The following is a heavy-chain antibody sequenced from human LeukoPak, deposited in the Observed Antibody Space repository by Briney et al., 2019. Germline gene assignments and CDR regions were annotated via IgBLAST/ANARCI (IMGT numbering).Heavy chain of an antibody. CDR2: IHTSGDT. CDR1: GLTGSHNY. Sequence: QTGGPLRLSCAASGLTGSHNYVSWVRQAPGKGLEWVSAIHTSGDTCYADSVKGRFTISRDTSKNTLYLQINSLRVEDTAVYYCIVFGDSNHWGQGTLVTVSS. J-gene: IGHJ5*02. V-gene: IGHV3-53*01. D-gene: IGHD4-17*01. CDR3: IVFGDSNH.